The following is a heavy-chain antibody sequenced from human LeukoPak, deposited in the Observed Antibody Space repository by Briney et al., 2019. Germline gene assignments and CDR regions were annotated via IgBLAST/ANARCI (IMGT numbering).Heavy chain of an antibody. Sequence: GGSLRLSCTASGFTFSSYGMHWVRQAPGKGLEGVAFIRYDGSNTYYADSVKGRFTISRDNSKNTLYLQMNSLRAEDTAVYYCARDDGDYVPKYFDYWGQGTLVTVSS. D-gene: IGHD4-17*01. J-gene: IGHJ4*02. CDR3: ARDDGDYVPKYFDY. V-gene: IGHV3-30*02. CDR1: GFTFSSYG. CDR2: IRYDGSNT.